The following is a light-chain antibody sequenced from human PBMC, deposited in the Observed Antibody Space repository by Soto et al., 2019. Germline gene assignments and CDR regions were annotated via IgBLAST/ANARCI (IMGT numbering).Light chain of an antibody. J-gene: IGKJ1*01. Sequence: DIQMTQSPSSLSASVGDRVTIPCRASQTISRNLNWYQQKPGKAPKLLIYAASSRAADIPDRFSGSGSGTDFTLTINRLEPEDFAVYYCQQYDSSPRTFGQGTKVDIK. CDR1: QTISRN. CDR2: AAS. CDR3: QQYDSSPRT. V-gene: IGKV1-39*01.